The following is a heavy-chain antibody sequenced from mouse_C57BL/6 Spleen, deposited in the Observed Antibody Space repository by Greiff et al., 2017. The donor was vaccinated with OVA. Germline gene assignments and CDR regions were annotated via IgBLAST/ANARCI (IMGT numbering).Heavy chain of an antibody. J-gene: IGHJ3*01. CDR1: GYTFTDYE. V-gene: IGHV1-15*01. CDR3: TRGVWGFAY. D-gene: IGHD2-10*02. Sequence: QVQLKESGAELVRPGASVTLSCKASGYTFTDYEMHWVKQTPVHGLEWIGAIDPGTGGTAYNQKFKGKAILTADKSSSTAYMELRSLTSEDSAVYYGTRGVWGFAYWGQGTLVTVSA. CDR2: IDPGTGGT.